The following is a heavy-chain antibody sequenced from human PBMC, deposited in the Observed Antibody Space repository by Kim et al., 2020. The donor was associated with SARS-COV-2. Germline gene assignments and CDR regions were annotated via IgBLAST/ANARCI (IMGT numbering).Heavy chain of an antibody. V-gene: IGHV1-24*01. CDR2: FDPEDGET. CDR1: GYTLTELS. D-gene: IGHD2-2*01. Sequence: ASVKVSCKVSGYTLTELSMHWVRQAPGKGLEWMGGFDPEDGETIYAQKFQGRVTMTEDTSTDTAYMELSSLRSEDTAVYYCATDHRYCSSTSCFPTGAFDIWGQGTMVTVSS. J-gene: IGHJ3*02. CDR3: ATDHRYCSSTSCFPTGAFDI.